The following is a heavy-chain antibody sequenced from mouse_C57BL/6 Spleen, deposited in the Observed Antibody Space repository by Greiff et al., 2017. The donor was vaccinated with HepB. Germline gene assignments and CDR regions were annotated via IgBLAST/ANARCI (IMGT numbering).Heavy chain of an antibody. V-gene: IGHV8-12*01. CDR2: IYWDDDK. Sequence: QVTLKVCGPGILQSSQTLSLTCSFSGFSLSTSGMGVSWIRQPSGKGLEWLAHIYWDDDKRYNPSLKSRLTISKDTSRNQVFLKITSVDTADTATDYCARRAGSNLFFDYWGQGTTLTVSS. D-gene: IGHD2-5*01. CDR3: ARRAGSNLFFDY. CDR1: GFSLSTSGMG. J-gene: IGHJ2*01.